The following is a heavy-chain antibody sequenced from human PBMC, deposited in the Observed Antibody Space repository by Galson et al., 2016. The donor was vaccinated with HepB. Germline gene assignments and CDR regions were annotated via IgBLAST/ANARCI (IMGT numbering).Heavy chain of an antibody. J-gene: IGHJ4*02. Sequence: SLRLSCAASGFNFHEYSMHWVRLRPGKGLEWVSLISWDGHSTYYADSVKGRCNVSRDNSKNSLYLRMDNVRTDDTGLYYCSKGGRSASLHSWGQGTLVSVSS. V-gene: IGHV3-43*01. CDR1: GFNFHEYS. CDR3: SKGGRSASLHS. CDR2: ISWDGHST.